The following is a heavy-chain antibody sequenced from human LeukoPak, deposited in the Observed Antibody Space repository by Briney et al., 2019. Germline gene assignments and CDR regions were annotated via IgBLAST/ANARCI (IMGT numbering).Heavy chain of an antibody. D-gene: IGHD4-17*01. V-gene: IGHV3-48*01. J-gene: IGHJ1*01. CDR3: ARPLDDYGDYVSYFHH. CDR1: GFTFSNYG. Sequence: GGSLRLSCVASGFTFSNYGMNWVRQAPGKGLEWVSYISRNSGSIYYAYSVKGRFTISRDNAENSLYLQMDSLRAEDTAVYYCARPLDDYGDYVSYFHHWGQGTLVTVSS. CDR2: ISRNSGSI.